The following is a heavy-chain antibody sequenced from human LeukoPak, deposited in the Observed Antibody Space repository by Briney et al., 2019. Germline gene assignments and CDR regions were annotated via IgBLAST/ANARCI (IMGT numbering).Heavy chain of an antibody. Sequence: PGGSLRLSCVGSGFTFSNYWMNWVRQAPGKGLEWVANINQDGSETYYEDSVKGRFTTSRDNARKSLYLQVNSLRAEDTAVYYCARDRVWTILYWGQGTVVTVSS. V-gene: IGHV3-7*01. D-gene: IGHD2-21*01. CDR1: GFTFSNYW. J-gene: IGHJ4*02. CDR2: INQDGSET. CDR3: ARDRVWTILY.